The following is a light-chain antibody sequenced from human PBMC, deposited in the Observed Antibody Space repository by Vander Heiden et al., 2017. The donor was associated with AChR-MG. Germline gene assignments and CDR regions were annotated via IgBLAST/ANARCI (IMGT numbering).Light chain of an antibody. CDR2: TLS. V-gene: IGKV2-40*01. CDR1: QSLLDSDDGNTY. Sequence: IVMTQPPLSLPATPGAPASTSGRSSQSLLDSDDGNTYLDWYLQKPGQSPQLLIYTLSDRASGVPDRFSGSGSGTDFTLKISMVEAEDVGVYYCRQRIEFPYTFGQGTKLEIK. J-gene: IGKJ2*01. CDR3: RQRIEFPYT.